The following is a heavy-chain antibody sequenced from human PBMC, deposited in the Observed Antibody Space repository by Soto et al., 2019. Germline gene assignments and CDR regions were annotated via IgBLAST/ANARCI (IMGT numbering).Heavy chain of an antibody. D-gene: IGHD3-10*01. CDR2: IWYDGSNK. CDR1: GFTFSTYG. Sequence: GGSLRLSCAASGFTFSTYGMHWVRQAPGKGLEWVAVIWYDGSNKYYAESVKGRFTISRDNSRDTLYLQMNSLRAEDTAVYYCANHLWFGELSNWGQGTLVTVSS. J-gene: IGHJ4*02. CDR3: ANHLWFGELSN. V-gene: IGHV3-33*06.